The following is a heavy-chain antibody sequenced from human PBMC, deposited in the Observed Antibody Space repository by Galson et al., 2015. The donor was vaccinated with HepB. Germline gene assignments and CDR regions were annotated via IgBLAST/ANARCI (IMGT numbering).Heavy chain of an antibody. CDR2: IRSKANSYAT. Sequence: SLRLSCAASGFTFSGSAMHWVRQASGKGLEWVGRIRSKANSYATAYAASVKGRFTISRDESKNTAYLQMNSLKTEDTAVYYCTGIVGARHAFDIWGQGTMVTVSS. CDR1: GFTFSGSA. J-gene: IGHJ3*02. D-gene: IGHD1-26*01. CDR3: TGIVGARHAFDI. V-gene: IGHV3-73*01.